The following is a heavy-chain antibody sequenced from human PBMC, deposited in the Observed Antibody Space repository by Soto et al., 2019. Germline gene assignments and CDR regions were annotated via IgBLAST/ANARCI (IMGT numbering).Heavy chain of an antibody. V-gene: IGHV4-59*01. CDR3: VSYDRQSGRYSLDY. J-gene: IGHJ4*02. CDR2: VYYDGST. D-gene: IGHD3-10*01. Sequence: SETLSLTCTVSGDSITYYYWSWIRQPPGKGLEWIGYVYYDGSTNYNPSLESRVTMSIDTSKNQFSLKLSSVIAADTAVYYCVSYDRQSGRYSLDYWGQGTPVTVSS. CDR1: GDSITYYY.